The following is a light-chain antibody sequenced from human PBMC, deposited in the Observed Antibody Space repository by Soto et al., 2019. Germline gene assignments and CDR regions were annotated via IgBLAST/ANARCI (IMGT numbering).Light chain of an antibody. Sequence: QSVLTQPASVSGSPGQSITISCTGTSSDVGGYKFVSWYQHHPGKAPKLIIYEVSNRPSGVSNRFSGSKSGNTASLTISGLQAEDEADYYCSSYTSGSTLVFGGGTKLTVL. CDR2: EVS. CDR3: SSYTSGSTLV. V-gene: IGLV2-14*01. J-gene: IGLJ2*01. CDR1: SSDVGGYKF.